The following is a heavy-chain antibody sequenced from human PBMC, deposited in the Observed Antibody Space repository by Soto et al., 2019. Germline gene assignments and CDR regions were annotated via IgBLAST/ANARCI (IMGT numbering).Heavy chain of an antibody. Sequence: SETLSLTCTVSGGSISSYYWSWIRQPPGKGLEWIGYIYYSGSTNYNPSLKSRVTISVDTSKNQFSLKLSSVTAADTAVYYCAKDYYDILTGLPTTFDYWGQGTLVTVSS. CDR2: IYYSGST. V-gene: IGHV4-59*01. CDR1: GGSISSYY. D-gene: IGHD3-9*01. CDR3: AKDYYDILTGLPTTFDY. J-gene: IGHJ4*02.